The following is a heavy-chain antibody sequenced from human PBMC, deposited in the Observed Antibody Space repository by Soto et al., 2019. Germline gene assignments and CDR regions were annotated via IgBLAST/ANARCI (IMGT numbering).Heavy chain of an antibody. Sequence: QVQLVQSGAEVKKPGASVKVSCKATGYTFTCYDINWVRQATGQGLEWMGSMNPNSGNTGYAQKFQGRVTMTRDTSRRTAYMELSSLRSEDTALYYCARTLYGDNVDYWGQGTLVTVSS. J-gene: IGHJ4*02. D-gene: IGHD4-17*01. CDR2: MNPNSGNT. V-gene: IGHV1-8*01. CDR1: GYTFTCYD. CDR3: ARTLYGDNVDY.